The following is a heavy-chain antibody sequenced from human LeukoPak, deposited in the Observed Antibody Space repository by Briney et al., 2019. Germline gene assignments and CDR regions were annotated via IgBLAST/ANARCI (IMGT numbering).Heavy chain of an antibody. Sequence: PGGSLRLSCAASGFTFSSYGMQWVRQAPGKGLEWVAVIWEDGSNTYYADSVKGRFTISRDNSKNTLYLQMNSLRDEDTAIYYCAKDRSSTTSCSNYWGRGTLVTVSS. V-gene: IGHV3-33*06. CDR3: AKDRSSTTSCSNY. D-gene: IGHD2-2*01. J-gene: IGHJ4*02. CDR2: IWEDGSNT. CDR1: GFTFSSYG.